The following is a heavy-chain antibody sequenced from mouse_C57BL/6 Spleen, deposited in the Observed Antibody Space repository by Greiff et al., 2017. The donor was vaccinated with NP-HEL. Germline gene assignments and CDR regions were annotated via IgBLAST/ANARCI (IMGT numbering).Heavy chain of an antibody. Sequence: QVQLKQPGAELVKPGASVKLSCKASGYTFTSYWMHWVKQRPGQGLEWIGMIHPNSGSTNYNEKFKSKATLTVDKSSSTAYMQLSSLTSEDSAVYYCARFDYDVYYWGQGTSVTVSS. CDR3: ARFDYDVYY. CDR2: IHPNSGST. D-gene: IGHD2-4*01. V-gene: IGHV1-64*01. J-gene: IGHJ4*01. CDR1: GYTFTSYW.